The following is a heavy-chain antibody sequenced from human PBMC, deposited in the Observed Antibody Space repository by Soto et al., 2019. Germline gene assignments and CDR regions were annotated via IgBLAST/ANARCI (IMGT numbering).Heavy chain of an antibody. CDR3: ARGLTIFGVVTNYYYYYYMDV. Sequence: QVQLQQWGAGLLKPSETLSLTCAVYGGSFSGYYWSWIRQPPGKGLEWIGEINHSGSTNYNPSLKIRVTISVDTSKNQFSLKLSSVTAADTAVYYCARGLTIFGVVTNYYYYYYMDVWGKGTTVTVSS. CDR2: INHSGST. CDR1: GGSFSGYY. D-gene: IGHD3-3*01. V-gene: IGHV4-34*01. J-gene: IGHJ6*03.